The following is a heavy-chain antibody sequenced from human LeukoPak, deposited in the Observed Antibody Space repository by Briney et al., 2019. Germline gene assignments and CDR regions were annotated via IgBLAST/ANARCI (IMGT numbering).Heavy chain of an antibody. Sequence: SETLSLTCTVSGVSIRSYYWSWIRQSPGKGLEWIGYIYYSGSTNYNPSLKSRVTISVDTSKNQFSLRLSSVTAADTAVYYCARYYGAGSYSAYYYFGMDVWGQGTTVTVSS. CDR3: ARYYGAGSYSAYYYFGMDV. D-gene: IGHD3-10*01. CDR2: IYYSGST. CDR1: GVSIRSYY. J-gene: IGHJ6*02. V-gene: IGHV4-59*08.